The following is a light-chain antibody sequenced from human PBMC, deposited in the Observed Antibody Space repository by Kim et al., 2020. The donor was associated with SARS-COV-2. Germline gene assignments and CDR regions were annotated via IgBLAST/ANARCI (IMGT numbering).Light chain of an antibody. CDR2: QDR. J-gene: IGLJ2*01. V-gene: IGLV3-1*01. CDR1: KLENKN. CDR3: QAWDSSTVV. Sequence: SYELTQPPSMSVSPGQTASITCSGDKLENKNVCWYQQKPGQSPVVVIYQDRKRPSGIPERFSGSNAGNTATLTISRTQAMDEADYYCQAWDSSTVVFGGG.